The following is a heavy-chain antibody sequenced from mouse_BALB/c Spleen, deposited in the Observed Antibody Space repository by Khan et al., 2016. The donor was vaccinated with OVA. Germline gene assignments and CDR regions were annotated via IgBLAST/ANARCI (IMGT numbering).Heavy chain of an antibody. Sequence: QVQLQQSGAELVRPGSSMKISCKASGYAFSDYWMNWVKQRPGQGLEWIGQIYPGNGDTNYNGKFKDKATLTADKSSNTAYMQLSSLTSEYSAVSCWAREGYDGYYGAWFAYWGQGTLVTVST. J-gene: IGHJ3*01. CDR1: GYAFSDYW. V-gene: IGHV1-80*01. CDR3: AREGYDGYYGAWFAY. CDR2: IYPGNGDT. D-gene: IGHD2-3*01.